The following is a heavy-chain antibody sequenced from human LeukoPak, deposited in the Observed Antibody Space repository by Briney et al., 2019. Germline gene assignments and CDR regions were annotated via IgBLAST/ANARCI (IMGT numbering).Heavy chain of an antibody. D-gene: IGHD6-13*01. CDR3: ARDEKQQLEFDY. J-gene: IGHJ4*02. CDR1: GFIFSSYS. CDR2: ISSSSSYI. Sequence: GGSLRLSCAASGFIFSSYSMNWVRQAPGKGLEWVSSISSSSSYIYYADSVKGRFTISRDNAKNSLYLQMNSLRAEDTAVYYCARDEKQQLEFDYWGQGTLVTVSS. V-gene: IGHV3-21*01.